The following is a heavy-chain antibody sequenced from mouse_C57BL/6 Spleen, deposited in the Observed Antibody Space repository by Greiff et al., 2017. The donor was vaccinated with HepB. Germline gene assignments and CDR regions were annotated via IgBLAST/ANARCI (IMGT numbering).Heavy chain of an antibody. J-gene: IGHJ4*01. D-gene: IGHD1-1*01. CDR1: GYAFSSYW. V-gene: IGHV1-80*01. CDR2: IYPGDGDT. Sequence: QVQLQQSGAELVKPGASVKISCKASGYAFSSYWMNWVKQRPGKGLEWIGQIYPGDGDTNYNGKFKGKATLTADKSSSTAYMQLSSLTSEDSAVYFCARDATTVVDYYAMDYWGQGTSVTVSS. CDR3: ARDATTVVDYYAMDY.